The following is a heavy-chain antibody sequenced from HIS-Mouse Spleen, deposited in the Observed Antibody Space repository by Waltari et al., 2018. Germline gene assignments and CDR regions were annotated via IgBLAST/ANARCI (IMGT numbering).Heavy chain of an antibody. CDR3: ARNGWFGESYFDY. V-gene: IGHV2-70*15. Sequence: QVTLRESGPALVKPTQTLTLTCTFSGFSLSTSGMCVSWIRQPPGKALEWLARLDWDDDKYYSTSLKTRLTISKETSENQVFLTMTNTDPVDTATYYGARNGWFGESYFDYWGQGTLVTVSS. CDR2: LDWDDDK. J-gene: IGHJ4*02. D-gene: IGHD3-10*01. CDR1: GFSLSTSGMC.